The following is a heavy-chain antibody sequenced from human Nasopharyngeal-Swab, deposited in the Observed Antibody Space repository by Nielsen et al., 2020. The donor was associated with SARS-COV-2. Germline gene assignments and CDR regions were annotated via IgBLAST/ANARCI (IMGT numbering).Heavy chain of an antibody. J-gene: IGHJ4*02. Sequence: GESLKISCAASGFTFSSYAMHWVRQASGKGLEWVAVIPYDGSNKYYADSVKGRFTISRDNSKNTLYLQMNSLRAEDTAVYYCARGTYGDYQYYFDYWGQGTLVTVSS. CDR2: IPYDGSNK. CDR3: ARGTYGDYQYYFDY. CDR1: GFTFSSYA. D-gene: IGHD4-17*01. V-gene: IGHV3-30-3*01.